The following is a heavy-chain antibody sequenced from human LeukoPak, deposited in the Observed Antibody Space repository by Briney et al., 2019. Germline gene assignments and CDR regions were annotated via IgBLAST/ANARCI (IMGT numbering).Heavy chain of an antibody. CDR3: ARGPPRYSGSQGAFDI. J-gene: IGHJ3*02. CDR1: GFTFSSYA. Sequence: PGGSLRLSFAASGFTFSSYAMSWVRQAPGKGLEWVANIKQDGSEKYYVDSVTGRFTISRDNAKNSLYLQMNSLRAEDTAVYYCARGPPRYSGSQGAFDIWGQGTMVTVSS. V-gene: IGHV3-7*01. D-gene: IGHD1-26*01. CDR2: IKQDGSEK.